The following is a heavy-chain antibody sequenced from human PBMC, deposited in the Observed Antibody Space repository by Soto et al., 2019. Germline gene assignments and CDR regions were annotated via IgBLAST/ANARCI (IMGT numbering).Heavy chain of an antibody. CDR1: GFTFSGSA. D-gene: IGHD6-13*01. J-gene: IGHJ5*02. CDR2: IRSKANSYAT. V-gene: IGHV3-73*01. CDR3: TSPNGAAEP. Sequence: GGSLRLSCAASGFTFSGSAMHWVRQASGKGLEWVGRIRSKANSYATAYAASVKGRFTISRDDSKNTAYLQMNSLKTEDTAVYYCTSPNGAAEPWGQGTLVTVSS.